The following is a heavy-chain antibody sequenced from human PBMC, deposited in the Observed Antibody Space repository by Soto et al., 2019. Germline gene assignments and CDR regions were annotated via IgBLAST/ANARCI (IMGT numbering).Heavy chain of an antibody. D-gene: IGHD3-3*01. CDR1: GGSISSSSHY. J-gene: IGHJ6*03. CDR3: ARLGNDYWSGYSFGNYYYYYMDV. Sequence: SETLSLTCTVSGGSISSSSHYWGWIRQPPGKGLEWIGSIYYSGSTYYNPSLKSRVTISVDTSKNQFSLKLSSVTAADTAVYYCARLGNDYWSGYSFGNYYYYYMDVWGKGTTVTVSS. CDR2: IYYSGST. V-gene: IGHV4-39*01.